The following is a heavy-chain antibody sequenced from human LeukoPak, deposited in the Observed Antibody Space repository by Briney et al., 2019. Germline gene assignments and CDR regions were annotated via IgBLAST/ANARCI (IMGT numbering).Heavy chain of an antibody. CDR3: ARHGYCTNGVCNWFDP. CDR1: GYSFTSYW. J-gene: IGHJ5*02. D-gene: IGHD2-8*01. Sequence: GESLKISCKGSGYSFTSYWIGWVRQMPGKGLEWMGIIYPGDSDTRYSPSFQGQVTISADKSISTAYLQWSSLKASDTAMYYCARHGYCTNGVCNWFDPRGQGTLVTVSS. CDR2: IYPGDSDT. V-gene: IGHV5-51*01.